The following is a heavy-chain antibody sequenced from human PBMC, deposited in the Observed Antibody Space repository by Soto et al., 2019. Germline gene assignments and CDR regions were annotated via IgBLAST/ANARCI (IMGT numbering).Heavy chain of an antibody. CDR1: GGTFRSYT. CDR2: IIPILGIA. D-gene: IGHD5-18*01. V-gene: IGHV1-69*02. J-gene: IGHJ6*03. Sequence: SVKVSCKASGGTFRSYTISWVRQAPVQELEWMGRIIPILGIANYAQKFQGRVTITADKSTSTAYMELSSLRSEDTAVYYCALGADTAMVVHYYYYYYTDVWGKGTTVTLSS. CDR3: ALGADTAMVVHYYYYYYTDV.